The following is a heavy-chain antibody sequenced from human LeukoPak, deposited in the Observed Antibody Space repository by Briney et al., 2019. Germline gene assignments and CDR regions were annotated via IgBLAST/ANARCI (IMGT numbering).Heavy chain of an antibody. J-gene: IGHJ4*02. D-gene: IGHD3-22*01. CDR1: GGSISSGGYS. CDR2: IYHSGST. CDR3: ARGMNYDSSGYYTPEYYFDY. V-gene: IGHV4-30-2*01. Sequence: SETLSLTCAVSGGSISSGGYSWSWIRQPPGKGLEWIGYIYHSGSTYYNPSLKSRVTIPVDRSKNQFSLKLSSVTAADTAVYYCARGMNYDSSGYYTPEYYFDYWGQGTLVTVSS.